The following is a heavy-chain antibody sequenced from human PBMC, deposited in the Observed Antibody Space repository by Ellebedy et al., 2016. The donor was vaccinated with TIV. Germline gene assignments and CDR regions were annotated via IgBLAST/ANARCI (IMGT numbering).Heavy chain of an antibody. V-gene: IGHV1-18*01. J-gene: IGHJ6*02. Sequence: ASVKLSCKASGYTFTSYGISWVRQAPGQGLEWMGWISAYNGNTNYAQKLQGRVTMTTDTSKSIAYMELSSLRSDDTAVYYCARAQGGLLWLREIQNYDYTMDVWGQGTTVTVSS. CDR3: ARAQGGLLWLREIQNYDYTMDV. CDR1: GYTFTSYG. CDR2: ISAYNGNT. D-gene: IGHD3-10*01.